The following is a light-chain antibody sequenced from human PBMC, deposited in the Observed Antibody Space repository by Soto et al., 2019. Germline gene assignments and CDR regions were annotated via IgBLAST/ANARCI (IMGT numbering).Light chain of an antibody. Sequence: EIVLTQSPGTLSLSPGEIATLSCRASEIVSSSYLAWYQQKPGQAPRLLIYGASSRATGIPDRFSGSGSGTDFTLTISRLEPEDFAVYYCQQYGSSPPYTFGQGTKVDI. CDR3: QQYGSSPPYT. CDR1: EIVSSSY. J-gene: IGKJ2*01. CDR2: GAS. V-gene: IGKV3-20*01.